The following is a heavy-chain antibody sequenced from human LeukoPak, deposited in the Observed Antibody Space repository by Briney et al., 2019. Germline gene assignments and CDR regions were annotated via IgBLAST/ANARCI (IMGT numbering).Heavy chain of an antibody. J-gene: IGHJ4*02. CDR1: GFTVRSNY. CDR3: ARALLDGYNDY. D-gene: IGHD5-24*01. Sequence: GGSLRLSCAASGFTVRSNYMSWVRQAPGKGLEWVSVIFSGGDTYYADSVKGRFTISRDDSKNTLYLQMTTLRAGDTAVYYCARALLDGYNDYWGQGTLVTVSS. V-gene: IGHV3-66*01. CDR2: IFSGGDT.